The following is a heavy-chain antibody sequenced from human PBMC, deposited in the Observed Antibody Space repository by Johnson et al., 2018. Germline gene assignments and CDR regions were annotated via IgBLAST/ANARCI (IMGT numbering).Heavy chain of an antibody. CDR1: GFTFDDYA. CDR2: ISWNSGSI. J-gene: IGHJ3*02. Sequence: VQLVQSGGGLVQPGRSLRLSCAASGFTFDDYAMHWVRQAPGKGLEWVSGISWNSGSIGYADSVKGRFTISRDNAKNSLYLQMNSLRAEDTALYYCAKDIFPYWSGGSCSHAFDIWGQGTMVTVSS. CDR3: AKDIFPYWSGGSCSHAFDI. D-gene: IGHD2-15*01. V-gene: IGHV3-9*01.